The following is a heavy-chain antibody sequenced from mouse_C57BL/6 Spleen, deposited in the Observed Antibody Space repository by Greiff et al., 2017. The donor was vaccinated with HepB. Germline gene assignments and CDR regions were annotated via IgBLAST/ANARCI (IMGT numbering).Heavy chain of an antibody. J-gene: IGHJ4*01. CDR1: GYSFTSYY. CDR2: IYPGSGNT. D-gene: IGHD2-5*01. Sequence: QVQLKQSGPELVKPGASVKISCKASGYSFTSYYIHWVKQRPGQGLEWIGWIYPGSGNTKYNEKFKGKATLTADTSSSTAYMQLSSLTSEDSAVYCCARRDSNYYAMDYWGQGTSVTVSS. V-gene: IGHV1-66*01. CDR3: ARRDSNYYAMDY.